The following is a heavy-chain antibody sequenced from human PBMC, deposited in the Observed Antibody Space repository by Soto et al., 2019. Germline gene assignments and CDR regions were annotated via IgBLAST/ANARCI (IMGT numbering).Heavy chain of an antibody. J-gene: IGHJ6*02. CDR3: ARDKYYDSSGYYGYYYYGMDV. CDR2: ISYDGSNK. D-gene: IGHD3-22*01. Sequence: GGSLRLSCAASGFTFSSYAMHWVRQAPGKGLEWVAVISYDGSNKYYADSVKGRFTISRDNSKNTLYRQMNSLRAEDTAVYYCARDKYYDSSGYYGYYYYGMDVWGQGTTVTVSS. CDR1: GFTFSSYA. V-gene: IGHV3-30-3*01.